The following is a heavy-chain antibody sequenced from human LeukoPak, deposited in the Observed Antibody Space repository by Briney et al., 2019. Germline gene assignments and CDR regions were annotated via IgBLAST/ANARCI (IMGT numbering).Heavy chain of an antibody. CDR2: ISGSGGST. CDR1: GFIFSNNW. V-gene: IGHV3-23*01. CDR3: AKSIRTVVTPCYFDY. D-gene: IGHD2-21*02. J-gene: IGHJ4*02. Sequence: PGGSLRLSCAASGFIFSNNWMSWVRQAPGKGLEWVSAISGSGGSTYYADSVKCRFTISRDNSKNTLYLQMNSLRAEDTAVYYCAKSIRTVVTPCYFDYWGQGTLVTVSS.